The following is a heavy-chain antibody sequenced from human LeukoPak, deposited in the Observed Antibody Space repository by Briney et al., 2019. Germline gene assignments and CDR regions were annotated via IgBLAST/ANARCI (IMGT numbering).Heavy chain of an antibody. J-gene: IGHJ4*02. CDR2: ISGGGEST. Sequence: GGSLRLSCVASEFTFSSHAMNWVRQAPGKGLEWVSSISGGGESTYCADSVKGRFTVSRDNSKNTLYLQINSLRGEDTAVYYCAKGKYSSGGVPEYWGQGTLVTVSS. V-gene: IGHV3-23*01. CDR3: AKGKYSSGGVPEY. CDR1: EFTFSSHA. D-gene: IGHD6-19*01.